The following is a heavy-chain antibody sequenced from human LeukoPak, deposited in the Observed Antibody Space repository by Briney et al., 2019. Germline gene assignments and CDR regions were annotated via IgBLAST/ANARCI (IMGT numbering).Heavy chain of an antibody. D-gene: IGHD3-9*01. CDR3: ARSSDYDILTGYPLPYNWFDP. Sequence: ASVKVSCKASGYTFTGYYMHWVRQAPGQGLEGMGWINPNSGGTHYAQKFQGRVTMTRDTSISTAYMELSRLRSDDTAVYYCARSSDYDILTGYPLPYNWFDPWGQGTLVTVSS. CDR2: INPNSGGT. V-gene: IGHV1-2*02. CDR1: GYTFTGYY. J-gene: IGHJ5*02.